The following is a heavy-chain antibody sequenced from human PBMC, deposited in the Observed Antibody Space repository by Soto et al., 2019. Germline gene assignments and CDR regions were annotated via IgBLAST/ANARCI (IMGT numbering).Heavy chain of an antibody. CDR1: GFTFDDYA. D-gene: IGHD3-3*01. J-gene: IGHJ4*02. CDR2: ISWNSGSI. Sequence: SLKISCAASGFTFDDYAMHWVRQAPGKGLEWVSGISWNSGSIGYADSVKGRFTISRDNAKNSLYLQMNSLRAEDTALYYCAMGRAARRFLEWLSPFDYWGQGTLVTVSS. CDR3: AMGRAARRFLEWLSPFDY. V-gene: IGHV3-9*01.